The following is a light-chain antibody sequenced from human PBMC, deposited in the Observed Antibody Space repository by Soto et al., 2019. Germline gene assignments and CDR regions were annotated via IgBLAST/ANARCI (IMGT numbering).Light chain of an antibody. CDR3: QQTYSTPQT. Sequence: DIQMTQSPSSLSASVGDRVTITCRASQSISSYLNWYHQKPGKAPKLLIFAASILQSGVPSRFSGSGSATDFTLTISSLQPEDFATYYWQQTYSTPQTFGQGTKLEIK. J-gene: IGKJ2*01. V-gene: IGKV1-39*01. CDR2: AAS. CDR1: QSISSY.